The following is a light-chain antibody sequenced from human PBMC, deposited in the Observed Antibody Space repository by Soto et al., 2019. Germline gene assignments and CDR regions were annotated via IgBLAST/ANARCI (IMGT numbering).Light chain of an antibody. CDR3: QVWDSNNDPPFD. CDR2: DDT. Sequence: SYALTQAPSVSVPPGQTARITCGGNNLGSRSVHWYQQKPGQAPVLVVYDDTARPSGIPERFSGSNSGNTATLTISGVEGGDEADYYGQVWDSNNDPPFDFGAGTKVTVL. CDR1: NLGSRS. J-gene: IGLJ1*01. V-gene: IGLV3-21*02.